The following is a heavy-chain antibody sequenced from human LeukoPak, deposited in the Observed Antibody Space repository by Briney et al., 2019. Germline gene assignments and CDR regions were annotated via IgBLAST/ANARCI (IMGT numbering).Heavy chain of an antibody. J-gene: IGHJ4*02. CDR3: ARVCLTWYFDY. CDR1: GGSISSYY. Sequence: SETLSLTCTVSGGSISSYYWSWIRQPPGKGLEWIGYIYYSGSTNYNPSLKSRVTISVDTSKNQFSLKLSSVTAADTAVYYCARVCLTWYFDYWGQGTLVTVSS. V-gene: IGHV4-59*01. CDR2: IYYSGST. D-gene: IGHD1-14*01.